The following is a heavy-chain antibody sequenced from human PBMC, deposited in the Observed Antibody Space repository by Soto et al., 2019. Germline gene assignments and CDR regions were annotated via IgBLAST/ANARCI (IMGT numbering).Heavy chain of an antibody. CDR2: VISNAYSM. D-gene: IGHD1-1*01. J-gene: IGHJ4*02. CDR3: ARTTVAYYFDL. V-gene: IGHV3-64*02. Sequence: PGGSLRLSCAASGFTFSTYSMHWVRQAPGKGLEYVSGVISNAYSMFYADSVKGRFAISRDNSKNTLYLQMDSLSPDDMAVYYCARTTVAYYFDLWGQGTLVTVSS. CDR1: GFTFSTYS.